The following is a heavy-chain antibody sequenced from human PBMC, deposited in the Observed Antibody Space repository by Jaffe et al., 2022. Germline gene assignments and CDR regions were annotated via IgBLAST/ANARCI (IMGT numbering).Heavy chain of an antibody. CDR1: GGSISSSSYY. CDR2: IYYSGST. Sequence: QLQLQESGPGLVKPSETLSLTCTVSGGSISSSSYYWGWIRQPPGKGLEWIGSIYYSGSTYYNPSLKSRVTISVDTSKNQFSLKLSSVTAADTAVYYCARHSSSWHKYYFDYWGQGTLVTVSS. D-gene: IGHD6-13*01. J-gene: IGHJ4*02. V-gene: IGHV4-39*01. CDR3: ARHSSSWHKYYFDY.